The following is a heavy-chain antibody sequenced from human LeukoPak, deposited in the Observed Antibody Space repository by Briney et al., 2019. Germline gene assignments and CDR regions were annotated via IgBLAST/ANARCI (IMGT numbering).Heavy chain of an antibody. CDR2: VSSSGSTI. Sequence: GGSLRLSCAASGFTFSSYEMNWVRQAPGKGLERVSYVSSSGSTIYYADSVKGRFTISRDNAKNSLYLQMNSLRAEDTAVYYCARDPSAYGDGWFDPWGQGTLVTVSS. J-gene: IGHJ5*02. CDR3: ARDPSAYGDGWFDP. V-gene: IGHV3-48*03. CDR1: GFTFSSYE. D-gene: IGHD4-17*01.